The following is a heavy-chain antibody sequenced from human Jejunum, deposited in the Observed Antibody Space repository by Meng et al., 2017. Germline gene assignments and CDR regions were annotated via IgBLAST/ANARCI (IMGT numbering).Heavy chain of an antibody. J-gene: IGHJ4*02. CDR1: GFTFKNYA. V-gene: IGHV3-30*04. CDR3: ARGRTEHCDSSTCRYFDY. CDR2: ISDDGGIR. D-gene: IGHD2/OR15-2a*01. Sequence: GESLKISCAASGFTFKNYAFHWVRQAPGKGLEWVAVISDDGGIRSYADSVKGRFTISRDNSKNTLSLQMDSLRLDDTAVYYCARGRTEHCDSSTCRYFDYWGQGALVTVSS.